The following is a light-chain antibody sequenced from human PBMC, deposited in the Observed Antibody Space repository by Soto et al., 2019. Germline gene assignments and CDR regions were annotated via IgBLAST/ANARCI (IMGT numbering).Light chain of an antibody. CDR2: GAS. CDR3: QEYNNWHRR. V-gene: IGKV3D-20*02. Sequence: EIVLTQSPGTLSLSPGERATLSCRASQSVSSSHLAWYQQKPGQAPRLLIYGASSRATGIPDRFTGSESGTDFTLTMSRLEPEDFEVYSCQEYNNWHRRFCKGAKVDI. CDR1: QSVSSSH. J-gene: IGKJ1*01.